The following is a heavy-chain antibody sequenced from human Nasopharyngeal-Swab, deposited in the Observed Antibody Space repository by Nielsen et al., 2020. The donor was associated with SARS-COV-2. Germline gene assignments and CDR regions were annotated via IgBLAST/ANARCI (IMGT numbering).Heavy chain of an antibody. V-gene: IGHV3-13*01. CDR3: ARGWRWADDY. CDR2: IGTAGDT. J-gene: IGHJ4*02. CDR1: GFTFSSYD. D-gene: IGHD5-24*01. Sequence: GESLKISCAASGFTFSSYDMHWVRQATGKGLEWVSAIGTAGDTYYPGSVKGRFTISRENAKNSLYLQMNSLRAGDTAVYYCARGWRWADDYWGQGTLVTVSS.